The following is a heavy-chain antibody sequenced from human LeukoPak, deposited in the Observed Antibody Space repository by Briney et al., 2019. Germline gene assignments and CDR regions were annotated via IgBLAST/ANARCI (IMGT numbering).Heavy chain of an antibody. V-gene: IGHV4-59*01. Sequence: SETLSLTCTVSGGSISSYYWSWIRQPPGKGLEWIGYIYYSGSTNYNPSLKSRVIISVDTSKNQFSLKLSSVTAADTAVYYCASNWNDDAFDIWGQGTMVTVSS. J-gene: IGHJ3*02. CDR2: IYYSGST. CDR1: GGSISSYY. D-gene: IGHD1-20*01. CDR3: ASNWNDDAFDI.